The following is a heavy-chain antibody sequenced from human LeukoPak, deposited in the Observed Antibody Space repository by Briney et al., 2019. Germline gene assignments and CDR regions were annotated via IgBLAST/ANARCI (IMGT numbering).Heavy chain of an antibody. J-gene: IGHJ4*02. Sequence: SQTLSLTCAVSGGSISSGGYSWSWIRQPPGKGLEWIGYIYHSGSTYYNPSPKSRVTISVDRSKNQFSLKLSSVTAADTAVYYCARHSTGPYYFDYWGQGTLVTVSS. CDR2: IYHSGST. D-gene: IGHD2/OR15-2a*01. V-gene: IGHV4-30-2*01. CDR3: ARHSTGPYYFDY. CDR1: GGSISSGGYS.